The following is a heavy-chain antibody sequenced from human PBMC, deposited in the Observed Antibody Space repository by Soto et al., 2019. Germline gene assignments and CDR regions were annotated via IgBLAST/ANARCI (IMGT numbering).Heavy chain of an antibody. D-gene: IGHD4-4*01. CDR3: ARDAMTTEFDY. CDR2: INAGDVNT. CDR1: GYTFTSYA. Sequence: QVQLVQSGAEVKKPGASVKVSCKASGYTFTSYAMHWVRQAPGQRLEWMGWINAGDVNTKYSQKFQGRVTITRDTSASTACMELSSLRSEDTAVYYCARDAMTTEFDYWGQGTLVTVSS. V-gene: IGHV1-3*01. J-gene: IGHJ4*02.